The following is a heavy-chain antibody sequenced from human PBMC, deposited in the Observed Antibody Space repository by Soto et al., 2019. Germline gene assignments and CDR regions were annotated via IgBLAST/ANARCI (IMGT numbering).Heavy chain of an antibody. CDR3: ANSSPLDDHRFDY. D-gene: IGHD6-6*01. Sequence: QVQLVESGGGVVQPGRSLRLSCAASGFTFSSYGMHWVRQAPGKGLEWVAVISYDGSNKYYADSVKGRLTISRDNSKNALYLQMNSLRAEDTAVYYCANSSPLDDHRFDYCGQGTLVTVSS. J-gene: IGHJ4*02. CDR2: ISYDGSNK. CDR1: GFTFSSYG. V-gene: IGHV3-30*18.